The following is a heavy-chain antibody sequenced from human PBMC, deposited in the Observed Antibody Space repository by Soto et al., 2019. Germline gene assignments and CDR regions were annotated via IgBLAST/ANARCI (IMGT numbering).Heavy chain of an antibody. CDR2: LTGSSSNT. Sequence: GGSLRLSCAASGFSFRDYAMSWVRQAPGKGLEWISTLTGSSSNTYYADSVKGRFAISRDNSRNTLYLQMHSLTAEDTAVYYCANGRATYGLLTHDYWGQGTLVTVSS. J-gene: IGHJ4*02. CDR1: GFSFRDYA. V-gene: IGHV3-23*01. CDR3: ANGRATYGLLTHDY. D-gene: IGHD3-9*01.